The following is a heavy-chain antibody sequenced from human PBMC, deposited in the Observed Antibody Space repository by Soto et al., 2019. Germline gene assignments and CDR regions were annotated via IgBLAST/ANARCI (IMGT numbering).Heavy chain of an antibody. CDR1: GFPFGTTD. CDR2: IDGSGGIT. D-gene: IGHD3-10*01. CDR3: VKHSGWFNT. Sequence: GGSLRLSCAASGFPFGTTDMSWVRQAPGEGLEWVSTIDGSGGITFYADSVKGRFTISRDNSRKTVYLQMNSLRGDDTALYYCVKHSGWFNTWGQGALVTVSS. V-gene: IGHV3-23*01. J-gene: IGHJ5*02.